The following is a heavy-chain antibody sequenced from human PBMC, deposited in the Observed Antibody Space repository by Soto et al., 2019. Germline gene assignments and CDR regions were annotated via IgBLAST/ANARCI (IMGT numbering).Heavy chain of an antibody. CDR2: IYHSGST. J-gene: IGHJ5*02. Sequence: QVQLQESGPGLVKPSGTLSLTCAVSGGSISSSNWWSWVRQPPGKGLEWIGEIYHSGSTNYNPSLKSRVTISVDKSKNQFSLKLSSVTAADTAVYYCASSNVGSLDGNWFDPWGQGTLVTVSS. D-gene: IGHD4-4*01. CDR3: ASSNVGSLDGNWFDP. CDR1: GGSISSSNW. V-gene: IGHV4-4*02.